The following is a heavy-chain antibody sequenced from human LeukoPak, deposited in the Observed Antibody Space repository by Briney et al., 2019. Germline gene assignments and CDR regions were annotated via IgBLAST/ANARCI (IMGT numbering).Heavy chain of an antibody. D-gene: IGHD3-22*01. CDR1: GFTFSSYS. V-gene: IGHV3-21*01. CDR3: ARDGWPYDSSGYYGDDAFDI. Sequence: GGSLRLSCAASGFTFSSYSMNWVRQAPGKGLEWASSISSSSSYIYYADSVKGRFTISRDNAKNSLYLQMNSLRAEDTAVYYCARDGWPYDSSGYYGDDAFDIWGQGTMVTVSS. CDR2: ISSSSSYI. J-gene: IGHJ3*02.